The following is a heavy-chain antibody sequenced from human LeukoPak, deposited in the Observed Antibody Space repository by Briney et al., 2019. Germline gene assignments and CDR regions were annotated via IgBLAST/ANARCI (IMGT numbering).Heavy chain of an antibody. Sequence: SETLSLTCTVSGGSISSSSYYWGWIRQPPGKGLEWIGSIYYSGSTYYNPSLKSRVTISVDTSKNQFSLKLSSVTAADTAVYYCARGLLWFGELKNNFDYWGQGTLVTVSS. V-gene: IGHV4-39*01. CDR2: IYYSGST. D-gene: IGHD3-10*01. CDR1: GGSISSSSYY. CDR3: ARGLLWFGELKNNFDY. J-gene: IGHJ4*02.